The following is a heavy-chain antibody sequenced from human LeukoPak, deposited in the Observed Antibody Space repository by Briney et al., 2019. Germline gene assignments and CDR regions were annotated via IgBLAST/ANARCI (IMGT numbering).Heavy chain of an antibody. CDR3: ARVVGRSSGWLDAFDI. D-gene: IGHD6-19*01. J-gene: IGHJ3*02. Sequence: GASVKVSCKASGYTFTSYYMHWVRQAPGQGLEWMGTINPSGGSTSYAQKFQGRVTMTRDMSTSTVYMELSSLRSEDTAVYYCARVVGRSSGWLDAFDIWGQGTMVTVSS. CDR2: INPSGGST. V-gene: IGHV1-46*01. CDR1: GYTFTSYY.